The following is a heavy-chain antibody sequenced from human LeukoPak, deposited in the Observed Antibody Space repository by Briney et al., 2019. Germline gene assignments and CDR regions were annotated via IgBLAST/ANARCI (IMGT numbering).Heavy chain of an antibody. Sequence: PGRSLRLSCAASGFSFSGYGMHWVRQAPGKGLEWLAVISYDGNNKYYTDSVKGRFTISRDNSKNTLYLQMNSLRPEDTAVYYCAKSVASDAYWGQGTVVTVSS. J-gene: IGHJ4*02. V-gene: IGHV3-30*18. D-gene: IGHD5-12*01. CDR2: ISYDGNNK. CDR3: AKSVASDAY. CDR1: GFSFSGYG.